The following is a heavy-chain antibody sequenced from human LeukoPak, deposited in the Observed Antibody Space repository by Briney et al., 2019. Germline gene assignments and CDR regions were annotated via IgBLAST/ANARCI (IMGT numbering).Heavy chain of an antibody. CDR1: GYTFTSYG. CDR3: ARDLLNPYCRGGSCIGWFDP. V-gene: IGHV1-18*01. CDR2: ISAYNGNT. Sequence: GASVKVSCKASGYTFTSYGISWVRQAPGQGLEWMGWISAYNGNTNYAQKLQGRVTMTTDTSTSTAYMELRSLRSDDTAVYYCARDLLNPYCRGGSCIGWFDPWGQGTLVTVSS. D-gene: IGHD2-15*01. J-gene: IGHJ5*02.